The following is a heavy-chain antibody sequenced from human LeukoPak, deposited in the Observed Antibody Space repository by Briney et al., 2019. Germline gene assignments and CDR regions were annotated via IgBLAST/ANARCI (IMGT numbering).Heavy chain of an antibody. CDR3: ARGVLGYGRNDAFDI. V-gene: IGHV3-21*01. D-gene: IGHD4-23*01. J-gene: IGHJ3*02. Sequence: PGGSLRLSCAASGFTFSSYAMSWVRQAPGKGLEWVSSIHSSDSYLNYADSVRGRFTISRDNAKSSLYLQMNSLRAEDTAVYYCARGVLGYGRNDAFDIWGQGTMVTVSS. CDR2: IHSSDSYL. CDR1: GFTFSSYA.